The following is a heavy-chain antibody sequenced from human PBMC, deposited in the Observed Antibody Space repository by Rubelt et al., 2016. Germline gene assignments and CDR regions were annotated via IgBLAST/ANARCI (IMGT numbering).Heavy chain of an antibody. CDR3: ARDLVQRSNSVY. D-gene: IGHD4-23*01. CDR2: ISSSSSYI. CDR1: GFTFSNYN. V-gene: IGHV3-21*01. J-gene: IGHJ4*02. Sequence: VQLVESGGGVVQPGRSLRLSCAASGFTFSNYNMHWVRQAPGMGLEWVSSISSSSSYIYYADSVKGRFTISRDNAKNSLYLERNSLRAEDTAVYYCARDLVQRSNSVYWGQGTLVTVSS.